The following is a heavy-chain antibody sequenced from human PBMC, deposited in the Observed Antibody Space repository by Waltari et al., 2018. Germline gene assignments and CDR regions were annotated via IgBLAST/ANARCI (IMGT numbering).Heavy chain of an antibody. V-gene: IGHV3-30*01. CDR3: ARGPFGVVINDAFDI. CDR1: GFTFRSYA. CDR2: ISYNGSNK. Sequence: QVQLVESGGGVVQPGRSLRLSCAASGFTFRSYAMHWVRQAPGKGLEWGAVISYNGSNKYYADSVKGRFTISRDNSKNTLYLQMNSLRAEDTAVYYCARGPFGVVINDAFDIWGQGTMVTVSS. J-gene: IGHJ3*02. D-gene: IGHD3-3*01.